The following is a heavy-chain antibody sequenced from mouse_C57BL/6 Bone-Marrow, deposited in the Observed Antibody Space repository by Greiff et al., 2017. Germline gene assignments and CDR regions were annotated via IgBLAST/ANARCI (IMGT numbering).Heavy chain of an antibody. D-gene: IGHD2-3*01. CDR2: ISPGSGST. CDR1: GYTFTSYW. J-gene: IGHJ2*01. Sequence: QVQLQQSGAELVKPGASVKMSCKASGYTFTSYWITWVKQRPGQGLEWIGDISPGSGSTNYNEKFKSKATLTVDTSSSTAYMQLSSLTSEDSAVYYCAREGDGYYGYYFDYWGQGTTLTVSS. V-gene: IGHV1-55*01. CDR3: AREGDGYYGYYFDY.